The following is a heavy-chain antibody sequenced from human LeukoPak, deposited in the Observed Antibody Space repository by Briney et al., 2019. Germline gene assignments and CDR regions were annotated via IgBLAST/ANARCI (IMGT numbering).Heavy chain of an antibody. D-gene: IGHD1-1*01. CDR3: ATYIASTGHWFDP. Sequence: SETLSLTCTVSGASISSNDYYWGWIRQPPGKGPEWIGTIYYSGSTYYHPSLKSRVTISIDTSKNQFSLRLSSVTAADTAMYYCATYIASTGHWFDPWGQGTLVTVSS. CDR1: GASISSNDYY. J-gene: IGHJ5*02. V-gene: IGHV4-39*07. CDR2: IYYSGST.